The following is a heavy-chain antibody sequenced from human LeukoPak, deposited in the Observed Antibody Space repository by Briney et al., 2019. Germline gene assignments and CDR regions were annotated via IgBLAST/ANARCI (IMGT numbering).Heavy chain of an antibody. J-gene: IGHJ4*02. Sequence: PGRSLRLSCAASGFTFSSYGMHWVRQAPGKGLEWVSVISTGGGTSYTDSVKGRFTFSRDNSKNTLFLQMNSLRAEDTGVYYCARGGITDYGDYSSFDYWGQGTLLTVSS. CDR3: ARGGITDYGDYSSFDY. CDR1: GFTFSSYG. CDR2: ISTGGGT. V-gene: IGHV3-66*01. D-gene: IGHD4-17*01.